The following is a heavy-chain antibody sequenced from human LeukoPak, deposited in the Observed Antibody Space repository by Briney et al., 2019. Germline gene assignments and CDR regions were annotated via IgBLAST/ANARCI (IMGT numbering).Heavy chain of an antibody. CDR3: ARAHGSRTTCYTGAYYYYVMDV. Sequence: KSSETLSLTCAVYGGSFSGYYWSWIRQPPGKGLEWIGDINHSGSTNYNPSLKSRVTISVDTSKNQFSLKLSSVTAADTAVYYCARAHGSRTTCYTGAYYYYVMDVGGQGTPVTVSS. J-gene: IGHJ6*02. CDR2: INHSGST. V-gene: IGHV4-34*01. D-gene: IGHD2-2*02. CDR1: GGSFSGYY.